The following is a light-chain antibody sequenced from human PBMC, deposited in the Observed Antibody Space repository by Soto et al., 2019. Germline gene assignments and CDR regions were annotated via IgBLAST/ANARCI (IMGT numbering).Light chain of an antibody. CDR3: CSYAGSSTFYA. CDR1: SSDVGSYNL. CDR2: EVS. J-gene: IGLJ1*01. V-gene: IGLV2-23*02. Sequence: QSVLTQPASVSGAPGQAITISCTGTSSDVGSYNLVSWYQQHPGKAPKLMIYEVSKRPSGVSNRFSGSKSGNTASLTISGLQAEDEADYYCCSYAGSSTFYASGPGTTFTVL.